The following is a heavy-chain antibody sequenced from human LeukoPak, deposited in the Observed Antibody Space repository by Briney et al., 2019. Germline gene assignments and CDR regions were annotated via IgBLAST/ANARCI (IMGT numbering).Heavy chain of an antibody. V-gene: IGHV4-39*07. D-gene: IGHD3-22*01. Sequence: PSETLSLTCTVSGGSISSSSYYWGWIRQPPGKGLEWIGSIYYSGSTYYNPSLKSRVTISVDTSKNQFSLKLSSVTAADTAVYYCARGGYYYDSSGLRYYFDYWGQGTLVTVSS. CDR1: GGSISSSSYY. CDR2: IYYSGST. CDR3: ARGGYYYDSSGLRYYFDY. J-gene: IGHJ4*02.